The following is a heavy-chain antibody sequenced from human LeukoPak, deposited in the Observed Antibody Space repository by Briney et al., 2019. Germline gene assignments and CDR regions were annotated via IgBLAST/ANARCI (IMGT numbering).Heavy chain of an antibody. CDR2: ISSSGSTI. CDR3: ARDVTPSAATTGTGFDY. J-gene: IGHJ4*02. Sequence: PGGSLRLSCAASGFTFSSYEMNWVRQAPGKGLEWVSYISSSGSTIYYADSVKGRFTISRDNAKNSLYLQMNSLRAEDTAVYYCARDVTPSAATTGTGFDYWGQGTLVTVSS. V-gene: IGHV3-48*03. CDR1: GFTFSSYE. D-gene: IGHD4-11*01.